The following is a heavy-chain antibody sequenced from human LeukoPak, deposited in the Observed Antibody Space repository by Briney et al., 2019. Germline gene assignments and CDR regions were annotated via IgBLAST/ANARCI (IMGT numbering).Heavy chain of an antibody. CDR3: ARGPNSNWSGLDF. D-gene: IGHD6-6*01. CDR2: ISPTGSTT. Sequence: GGSLRLSCTATGFSFSGHWMHWARQLPGKGLVWVSRISPTGSTTSYADSVRGRFTVSRDNARNTLYLQVNNLRAEDTAVYYCARGPNSNWSGLDFWGQGTLLTVSS. J-gene: IGHJ4*02. V-gene: IGHV3-74*01. CDR1: GFSFSGHW.